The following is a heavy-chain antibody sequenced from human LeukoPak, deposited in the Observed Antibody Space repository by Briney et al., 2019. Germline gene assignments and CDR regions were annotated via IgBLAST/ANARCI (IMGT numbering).Heavy chain of an antibody. V-gene: IGHV3-30*04. CDR1: GFTFSSYA. J-gene: IGHJ3*02. CDR2: ISYDGSNK. D-gene: IGHD3-10*01. Sequence: GGSLRLSCAASGFTFSSYAMHWVRQAPGKGLECVAVISYDGSNKYYADSVKGRFTISRDNSQNTLYLQMNSLRAEDTAVYYCARGPEPMVRGVITPAFDIWGQGTMVTVSS. CDR3: ARGPEPMVRGVITPAFDI.